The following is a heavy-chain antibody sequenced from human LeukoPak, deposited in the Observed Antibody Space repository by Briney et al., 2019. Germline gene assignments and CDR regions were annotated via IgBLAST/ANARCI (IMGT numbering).Heavy chain of an antibody. Sequence: PGGSLRLSCAASGFTFSGSAMHWVRQVSGEGLEWVGRIRSKANSYATAYAASVKGRFTISRDDSKNTAYLQMNSLKTEDTAVYYCTSPPGHYGSGPSDYWGQGTLVTVSS. D-gene: IGHD3-10*01. J-gene: IGHJ4*02. V-gene: IGHV3-73*01. CDR2: IRSKANSYAT. CDR1: GFTFSGSA. CDR3: TSPPGHYGSGPSDY.